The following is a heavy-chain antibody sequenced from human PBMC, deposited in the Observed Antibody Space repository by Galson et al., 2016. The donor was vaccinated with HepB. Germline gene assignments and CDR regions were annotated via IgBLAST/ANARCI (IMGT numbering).Heavy chain of an antibody. CDR1: GFTFSNFA. CDR2: ISSDGGST. CDR3: SSPVYGDYISYYYYGMDV. J-gene: IGHJ6*02. D-gene: IGHD4-17*01. Sequence: LRLSCAASGFTFSNFAMHWVRQAPGKGLEYVSGISSDGGSTFYADSVKDRFTVSRDNSKDTLYLQMGSLRADDMAVYYCSSPVYGDYISYYYYGMDVWGQGTTVTVSS. V-gene: IGHV3-64*02.